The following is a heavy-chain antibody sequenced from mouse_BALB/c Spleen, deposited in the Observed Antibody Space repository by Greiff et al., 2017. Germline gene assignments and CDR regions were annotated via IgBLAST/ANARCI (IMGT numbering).Heavy chain of an antibody. V-gene: IGHV7-3*02. J-gene: IGHJ1*01. CDR3: ARGSRYFDV. CDR1: GFTFTDYY. Sequence: EVMLVESGGGLVQPGGSLRLSCATSGFTFTDYYMSWVRQPPGKALEWLGFIRNKANGYTTEYSASVKGRFTISRDNSQSILYLQMNTLRAEDSATYYCARGSRYFDVWGAGTTVTVSS. CDR2: IRNKANGYTT.